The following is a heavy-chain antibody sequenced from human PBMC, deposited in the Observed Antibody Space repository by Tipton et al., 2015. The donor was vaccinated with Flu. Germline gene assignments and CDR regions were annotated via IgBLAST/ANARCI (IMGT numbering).Heavy chain of an antibody. J-gene: IGHJ4*02. D-gene: IGHD3-10*01. CDR2: VSYSGTA. CDR1: GGSISRSDYY. V-gene: IGHV4-39*02. CDR3: ATKFASWGVWEPRDY. Sequence: TLSLTCSVSGGSISRSDYYWGWIRQPPGKGLEWIGTVSYSGTAYYNPSLQSRLTISLDTSKNHFSLKLKSATATDTAVYYCATKFASWGVWEPRDYWGQGTLVTVSS.